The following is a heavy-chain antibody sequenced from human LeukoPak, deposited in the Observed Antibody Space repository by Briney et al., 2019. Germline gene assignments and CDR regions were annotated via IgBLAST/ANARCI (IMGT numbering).Heavy chain of an antibody. V-gene: IGHV4-59*01. Sequence: SETLSLTCTVSGDSISSYYWSWIRQPPGKGLEWIGYIYYSGSTNYNPSLKSRVTITVDTSENQFSLKLSSVTAADTAVYYCARSPGTYYDILTGYFPYYFDYWGQGTLVTVSS. CDR3: ARSPGTYYDILTGYFPYYFDY. CDR1: GDSISSYY. CDR2: IYYSGST. J-gene: IGHJ4*02. D-gene: IGHD3-9*01.